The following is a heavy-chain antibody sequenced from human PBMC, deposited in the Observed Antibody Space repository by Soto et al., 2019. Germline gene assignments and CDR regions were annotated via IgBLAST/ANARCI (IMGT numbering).Heavy chain of an antibody. CDR1: GGTFSSYA. CDR3: ARRPAVASFRYDP. Sequence: SSVKVACKASGGTFSSYAISGVRRAPGQGLEWMGGIIPLFGTANYAQKFKRRVTITADKSTSTAYMELSSLRYEDTTVYYCARRPAVASFRYDPWRQGTVDGVSS. CDR2: IIPLFGTA. J-gene: IGHJ5*02. D-gene: IGHD3-16*02. V-gene: IGHV1-69*06.